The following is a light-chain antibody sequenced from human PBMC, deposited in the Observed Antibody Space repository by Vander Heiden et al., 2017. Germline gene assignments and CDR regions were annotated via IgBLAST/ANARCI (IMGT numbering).Light chain of an antibody. CDR2: DAS. Sequence: DIQMNQSPSTLSASVGDRVTITCRASQSISSWLAWYQQKPGKAPKLLIYDASSLESGVPSRFSGSGSGTEFTLTISSLQPDDFATYYCQQYNSYSHTFGHGTKVDIK. J-gene: IGKJ3*01. V-gene: IGKV1-5*01. CDR1: QSISSW. CDR3: QQYNSYSHT.